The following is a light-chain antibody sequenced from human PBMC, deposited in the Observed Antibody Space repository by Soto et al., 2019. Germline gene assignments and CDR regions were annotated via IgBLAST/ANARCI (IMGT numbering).Light chain of an antibody. Sequence: ESVLTQSPGTLSLSPGERATLSCRASQSVSSTYLAWYQQKRCQAPRLLIYGASTRATGVPARFSGSGSGTDFTLTISSLEPEDFAVYYCHQRSNWPPDTFGQGTRREIK. CDR3: HQRSNWPPDT. CDR2: GAS. J-gene: IGKJ5*01. CDR1: QSVSSTY. V-gene: IGKV3D-20*02.